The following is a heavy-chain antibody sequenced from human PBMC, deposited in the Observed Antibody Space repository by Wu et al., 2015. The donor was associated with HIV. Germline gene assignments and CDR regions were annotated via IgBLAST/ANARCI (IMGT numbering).Heavy chain of an antibody. J-gene: IGHJ6*04. CDR1: GGTFSSYA. Sequence: QVQLVQSGAEVKKPGSSVKVSCKASGGTFSSYAISWVRQAPGQGLEWMGGIIPIFGTANYAQKFQGRVTITTDESTSTAYMELSSLRSEDTAVYYCARDLEMATITNYYGMDVWGQRDHGSPSPQ. CDR3: ARDLEMATITNYYGMDV. V-gene: IGHV1-69*05. D-gene: IGHD5-24*01. CDR2: IIPIFGTA.